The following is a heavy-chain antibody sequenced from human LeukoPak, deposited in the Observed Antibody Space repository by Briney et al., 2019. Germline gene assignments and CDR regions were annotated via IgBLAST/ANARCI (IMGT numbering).Heavy chain of an antibody. CDR2: IIPIFGTA. D-gene: IGHD5-24*01. J-gene: IGHJ6*02. V-gene: IGHV1-69*13. Sequence: SVKVSCKASGGTFSSYAISWVRQAPGQGLEWMGGIIPIFGTANYAQKFQGRVTITADESTSTAYMELSSLRSEDTAVYYCARDSEMATMSYYYGMGVWGQGTTVTVSS. CDR3: ARDSEMATMSYYYGMGV. CDR1: GGTFSSYA.